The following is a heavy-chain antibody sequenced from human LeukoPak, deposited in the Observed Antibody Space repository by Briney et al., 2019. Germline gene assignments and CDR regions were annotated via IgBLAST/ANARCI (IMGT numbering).Heavy chain of an antibody. CDR2: IYPADSDT. J-gene: IGHJ4*02. V-gene: IGHV5-51*01. Sequence: GESLKISCKGSGYSFTNYWIGWVRQMPGKGLEWMGIIYPADSDTRYSPSFQGQVTISADRSISTAYLQWSSLKASDTAMYYCARGRVFSAYDSSHWGQGTLVTVSS. CDR1: GYSFTNYW. D-gene: IGHD5-12*01. CDR3: ARGRVFSAYDSSH.